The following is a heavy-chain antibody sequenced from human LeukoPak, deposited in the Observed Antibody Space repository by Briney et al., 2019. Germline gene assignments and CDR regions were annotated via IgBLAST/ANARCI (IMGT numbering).Heavy chain of an antibody. CDR2: IKPDGSET. D-gene: IGHD6-19*01. CDR3: ATAVSVAGDS. Sequence: GSLRLSCAASGFTFSANWMSWFRQAPGMGLEWVAHIKPDGSETYYVDSVKGRFTISRDNAKNSVYLQMHSLRAEDTAVYYCATAVSVAGDSWGQGTLVTVSS. V-gene: IGHV3-7*01. CDR1: GFTFSANW. J-gene: IGHJ5*01.